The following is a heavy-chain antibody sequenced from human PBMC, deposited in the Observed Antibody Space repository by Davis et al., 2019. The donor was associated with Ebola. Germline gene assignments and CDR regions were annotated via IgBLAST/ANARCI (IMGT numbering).Heavy chain of an antibody. V-gene: IGHV1-18*01. D-gene: IGHD4-17*01. J-gene: IGHJ5*02. CDR1: GYTFSGYA. CDR2: INVYNGHT. Sequence: AASVKVSCTTSGYTFSGYAISWVRQPPGQGLEWIGSINVYNGHTNYAQNFQGRVTVSTDTSTSIAYMELRSLRSDDTALYYCARDATTVTKIWFDPWGQGTLVTVSS. CDR3: ARDATTVTKIWFDP.